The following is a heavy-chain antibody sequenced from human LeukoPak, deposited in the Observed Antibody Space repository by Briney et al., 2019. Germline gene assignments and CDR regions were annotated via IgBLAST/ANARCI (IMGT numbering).Heavy chain of an antibody. CDR3: ARNAPKTGDFFY. CDR2: MSPNSGNT. J-gene: IGHJ4*02. V-gene: IGHV1-8*01. CDR1: GYTFTTYD. D-gene: IGHD7-27*01. Sequence: ASVKVSCKASGYTFTTYDINWVRQATGQGLEWMGWMSPNSGNTGYAQKFQGRVTLTWDTSISTAYMELSSLTSEDTAVYYCARNAPKTGDFFYWGQGTLVSVSS.